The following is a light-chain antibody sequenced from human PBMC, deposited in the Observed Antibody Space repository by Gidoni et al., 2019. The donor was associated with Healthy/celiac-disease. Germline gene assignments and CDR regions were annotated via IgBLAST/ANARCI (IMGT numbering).Light chain of an antibody. V-gene: IGLV1-44*01. CDR1: SSNIGSNP. J-gene: IGLJ3*02. CDR2: SNN. Sequence: QSVLTQPPSASGTPGPWVTISCSGSSSNIGSNPGTWYQQHPGTAPKLLIYSNNQRPSGVPDRFSGSKSGTSASLAISGLQSEDEADYYCAAWDDSLNAWVFGGGTKLTVL. CDR3: AAWDDSLNAWV.